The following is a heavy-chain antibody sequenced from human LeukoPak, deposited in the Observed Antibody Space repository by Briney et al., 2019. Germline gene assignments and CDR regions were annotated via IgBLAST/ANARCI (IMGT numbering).Heavy chain of an antibody. CDR3: AKEVAVAGTFDY. D-gene: IGHD6-19*01. Sequence: GGSLRLSCAASGFTFSSYEMNWVRQAPGKGLEWVSYISGSGSTIYYADSVKGRFTISRDNAKNSLYLQMNSLRAEDTAVYYCAKEVAVAGTFDYWGQGTLVTVSS. J-gene: IGHJ4*02. V-gene: IGHV3-48*03. CDR1: GFTFSSYE. CDR2: ISGSGSTI.